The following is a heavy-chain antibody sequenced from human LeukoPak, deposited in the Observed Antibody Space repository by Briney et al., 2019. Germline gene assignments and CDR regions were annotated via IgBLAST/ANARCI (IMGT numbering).Heavy chain of an antibody. CDR2: MNPNSANT. V-gene: IGHV1-8*02. CDR3: ARAVISGYSYENWFDP. J-gene: IGHJ5*02. D-gene: IGHD5-18*01. CDR1: GYTFTGYY. Sequence: EASVKVSCKASGYTFTGYYMHWVRQATGQGLEWMGWMNPNSANTDCAQKFQGRVTMTRNTSISTAYMELSSLRSEDTAVYYCARAVISGYSYENWFDPWGQGTLVTVSS.